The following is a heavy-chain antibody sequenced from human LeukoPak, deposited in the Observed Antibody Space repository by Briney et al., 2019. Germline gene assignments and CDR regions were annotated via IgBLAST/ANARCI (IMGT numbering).Heavy chain of an antibody. CDR3: ARAARYHCSGGSCYQTHGGFWFDP. Sequence: SGTLSLTCAVSGGSISSSNWWSWVRQPPGKGLKWMGEIYHSGGTNYNPSLKSRVTISVDKSKNQFSLKLSSVTAADTAVYYCARAARYHCSGGSCYQTHGGFWFDPWGQGTLVTVSS. CDR2: IYHSGGT. J-gene: IGHJ5*02. V-gene: IGHV4-4*02. CDR1: GGSISSSNW. D-gene: IGHD2-15*01.